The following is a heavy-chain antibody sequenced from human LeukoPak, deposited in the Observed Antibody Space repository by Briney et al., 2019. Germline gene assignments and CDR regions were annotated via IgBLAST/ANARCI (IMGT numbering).Heavy chain of an antibody. V-gene: IGHV3-23*01. Sequence: PGGSLRLSCAASGFTFSSSAMSWVRQAPGKGLEWVSAISNNGGYTYYADSVKGRFTISRDNFKNTLYLQMSSLRAEDTAVYYCVKDPSSSWYVYFDYWGQGTLVTVSS. CDR3: VKDPSSSWYVYFDY. CDR2: ISNNGGYT. J-gene: IGHJ4*02. D-gene: IGHD6-13*01. CDR1: GFTFSSSA.